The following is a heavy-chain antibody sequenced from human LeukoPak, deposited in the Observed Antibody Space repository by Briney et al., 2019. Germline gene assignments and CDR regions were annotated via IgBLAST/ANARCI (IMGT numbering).Heavy chain of an antibody. CDR1: GGTFSSYA. CDR3: AREPTHPSAWSIF. V-gene: IGHV1-69*05. CDR2: IIPIFGTA. D-gene: IGHD3-3*01. Sequence: ASVKVSCKASGGTFSSYANSWVRQAPGQGLEWMGRIIPIFGTANYAQKFQGRVTITTDESTSTAYMELSSLRSEDTAVYYCAREPTHPSAWSIFWGQGTLVTVSS. J-gene: IGHJ4*02.